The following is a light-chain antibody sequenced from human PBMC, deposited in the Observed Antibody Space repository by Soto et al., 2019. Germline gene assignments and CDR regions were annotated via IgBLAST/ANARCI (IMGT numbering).Light chain of an antibody. Sequence: EIVLTQSPATLSLSPGERATLSCRASQTVTRSYLAWYQQKPGQAPRLLIYGASIRATGIPDRFSGSGSGTDLTLTISRLEPEDFAVYYCQQYGTSPRTFGQGTKVDIK. CDR2: GAS. CDR1: QTVTRSY. V-gene: IGKV3-20*01. CDR3: QQYGTSPRT. J-gene: IGKJ1*01.